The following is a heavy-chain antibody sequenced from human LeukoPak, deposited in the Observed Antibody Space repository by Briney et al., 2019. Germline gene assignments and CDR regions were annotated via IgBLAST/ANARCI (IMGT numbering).Heavy chain of an antibody. CDR3: ARLRGLNRYYFDY. J-gene: IGHJ4*02. D-gene: IGHD3-16*01. Sequence: GESLKISCRGSGYSFTSYWIGWVRQLPGKGLEWMGIFYPGDSDIRYSPSFLGQVTISTDKSISTAYLQWSSLKASHTAMYYCARLRGLNRYYFDYWGQGTLVTVSS. CDR2: FYPGDSDI. V-gene: IGHV5-51*01. CDR1: GYSFTSYW.